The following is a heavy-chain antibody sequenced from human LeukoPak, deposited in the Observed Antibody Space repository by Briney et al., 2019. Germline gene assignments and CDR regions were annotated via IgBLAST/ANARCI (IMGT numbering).Heavy chain of an antibody. Sequence: SQTLSLTCVISGDIMSSTSVAWNWIRRSTSRGLEWLARTGYRFKWDNGYADSVKNHIIINSDKSKNQVSLQLNSVTPEDTAVYYCVRDHLWAFDYWGQGTLVTVSS. D-gene: IGHD1-26*01. CDR2: TGYRFKWDN. V-gene: IGHV6-1*01. J-gene: IGHJ4*02. CDR3: VRDHLWAFDY. CDR1: GDIMSSTSVA.